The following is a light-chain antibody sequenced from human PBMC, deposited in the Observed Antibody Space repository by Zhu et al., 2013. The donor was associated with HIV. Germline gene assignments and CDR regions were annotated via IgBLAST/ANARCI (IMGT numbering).Light chain of an antibody. CDR1: QSISIN. V-gene: IGKV3D-15*01. CDR3: QHFANSPPVT. J-gene: IGKJ5*01. CDR2: GTT. Sequence: EIVMTQSPGTLSVSPGGRATLSCRASQSISINLAWYQQKPGQAPRLLISGTTKRAAGTPDRFSGGASAAGTEFTLTISRVEPADFAVYYCQHFANSPPVTFGQGTRLDIK.